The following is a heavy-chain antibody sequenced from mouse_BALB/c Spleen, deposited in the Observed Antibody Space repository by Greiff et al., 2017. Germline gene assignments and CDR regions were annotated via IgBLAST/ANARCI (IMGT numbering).Heavy chain of an antibody. CDR1: GFTFSSYA. J-gene: IGHJ2*01. V-gene: IGHV5-9-3*01. D-gene: IGHD1-1*01. Sequence: EVKLVESGGGLVKPGGSLKLSCAASGFTFSSYAMSWVRQTPEKRLEWVATISSGGSYTYYPDSVKGRFTISRDNAKNTLYLQMSSLRSEDTAMYYCASYYYYFDYWGQGTTRTGSS. CDR3: ASYYYYFDY. CDR2: ISSGGSYT.